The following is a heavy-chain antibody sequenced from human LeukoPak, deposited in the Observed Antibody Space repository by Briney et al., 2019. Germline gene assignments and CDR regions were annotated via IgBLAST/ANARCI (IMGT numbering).Heavy chain of an antibody. Sequence: SETLSLTCAVYGGSFSGYYWSWIRQPPGKGLEWIGEINHSGSTNYNPSLKSRVTISVDTSKNQFSLKLSSVTATDTAVYYCARAGYSGSDFSVWGKGSTVTVSS. D-gene: IGHD5-12*01. CDR3: ARAGYSGSDFSV. J-gene: IGHJ6*04. CDR2: INHSGST. V-gene: IGHV4-34*01. CDR1: GGSFSGYY.